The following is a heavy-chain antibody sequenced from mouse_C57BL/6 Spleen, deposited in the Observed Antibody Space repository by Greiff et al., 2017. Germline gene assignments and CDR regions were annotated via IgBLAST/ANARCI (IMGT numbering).Heavy chain of an antibody. CDR1: GYTFTSYG. V-gene: IGHV1-58*01. CDR2: IYIGNGYT. D-gene: IGHD3-3*01. CDR3: AEGRRAFAY. J-gene: IGHJ2*01. Sequence: VQLKESGAELVRPGSSVKMSCKTSGYTFTSYGINWVKQRPGQGLEWIGYIYIGNGYTEYNEKFKGKATLTSDTASSTAYMQLSSLTSEDSATFFWAEGRRAFAYWGQGTTLTVSS.